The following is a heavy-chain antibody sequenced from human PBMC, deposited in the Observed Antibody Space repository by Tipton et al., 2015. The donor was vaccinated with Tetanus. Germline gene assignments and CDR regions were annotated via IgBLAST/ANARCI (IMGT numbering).Heavy chain of an antibody. CDR2: IYYSGST. D-gene: IGHD3-16*02. J-gene: IGHJ5*02. Sequence: TLALTCAVYGWSFSGFYCSWIRQPPGKGLEWIGYIYYSGSTYYNPSLKSRVTISVDTSKNQFSLKLSSVTAADTAVYYCARAVRGYPYWFDPWGQGTLVTVSS. CDR3: ARAVRGYPYWFDP. V-gene: IGHV4-30-4*08. CDR1: GWSFSGFY.